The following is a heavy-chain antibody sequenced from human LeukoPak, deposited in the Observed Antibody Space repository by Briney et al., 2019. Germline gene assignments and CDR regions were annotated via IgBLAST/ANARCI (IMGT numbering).Heavy chain of an antibody. CDR2: INPNSGGT. V-gene: IGHV1-2*02. J-gene: IGHJ5*02. CDR1: GYTFTGYY. CDR3: ARAEYYYDSSGLFFSYWFDP. Sequence: GASMKVSCKASGYTFTGYYMHWVRQAPGQGLEWMGWINPNSGGTNYAQKFQGRVTMTRDTSISTAYMELSRLRSDDTAVYYCARAEYYYDSSGLFFSYWFDPWGQGTLVTVSS. D-gene: IGHD3-22*01.